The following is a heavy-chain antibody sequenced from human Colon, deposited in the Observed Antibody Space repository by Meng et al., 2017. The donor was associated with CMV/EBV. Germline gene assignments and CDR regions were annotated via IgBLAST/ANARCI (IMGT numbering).Heavy chain of an antibody. D-gene: IGHD3-3*01. CDR3: AREAGPFFGVIVYDS. CDR1: GGSLSGYY. J-gene: IGHJ4*02. Sequence: VQLQQWGSGLLKTSETRSLTCGVSGGSLSGYYWTWIRQSPGKGLEWIGEINQSGSTNYNPSLKSRVTVSVDTSKNQFSLRVTSVTAADSALYYCAREAGPFFGVIVYDSWGQGTLVTVSS. V-gene: IGHV4-34*01. CDR2: INQSGST.